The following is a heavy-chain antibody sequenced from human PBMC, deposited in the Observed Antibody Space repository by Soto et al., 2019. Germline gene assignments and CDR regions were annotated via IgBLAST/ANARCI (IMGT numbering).Heavy chain of an antibody. V-gene: IGHV1-2*02. J-gene: IGHJ4*02. CDR2: INPNTGGT. CDR1: GYSFTGNS. D-gene: IGHD1-26*01. Sequence: ASVKVSCKTSGYSFTGNSIHWVRQAPGQGLEWMGLINPNTGGTYFAQKFQGRVTLTTDTSISTAYMELSSLRSDDTAIYYCARDRSGSYDDWGQGTLVTVPS. CDR3: ARDRSGSYDD.